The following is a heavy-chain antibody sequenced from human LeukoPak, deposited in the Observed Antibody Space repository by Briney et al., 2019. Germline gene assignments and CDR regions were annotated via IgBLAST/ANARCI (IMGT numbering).Heavy chain of an antibody. V-gene: IGHV3-21*01. D-gene: IGHD3-9*01. Sequence: GGSLRLSCAASGFTFSSYSMNWVRQAPGKGLEWVSSISSSSSYIYYADSVKGRFTISRDNAKNSLYLQMNSLRAEDTAVYYCARAAWYYDILTGYEEHFDYWGQGTLVTVSS. CDR1: GFTFSSYS. CDR2: ISSSSSYI. CDR3: ARAAWYYDILTGYEEHFDY. J-gene: IGHJ4*02.